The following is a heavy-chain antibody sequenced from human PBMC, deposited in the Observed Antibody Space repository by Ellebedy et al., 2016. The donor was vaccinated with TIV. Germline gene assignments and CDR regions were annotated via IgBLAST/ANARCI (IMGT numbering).Heavy chain of an antibody. CDR1: GFTFASYA. D-gene: IGHD6-13*01. CDR2: ISGSGDST. Sequence: PGGSLRLSCAASGFTFASYAMSWVRQAPGKGLEWVSTISGSGDSTYYADSVKGRFTISRDNSKNTLYLQMNSLRAEDTAVYYCALKGGPGYSNNWYYFDYWGQGALVTVSS. V-gene: IGHV3-23*01. J-gene: IGHJ4*02. CDR3: ALKGGPGYSNNWYYFDY.